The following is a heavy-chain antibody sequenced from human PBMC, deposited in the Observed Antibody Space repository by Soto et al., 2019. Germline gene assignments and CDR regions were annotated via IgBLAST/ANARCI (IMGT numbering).Heavy chain of an antibody. V-gene: IGHV1-2*02. Sequence: ASVKVSCKASGYTFSDYYMHWVRQAPGQGLEWMGWINANSGGTTYAQKFQGRVTMTRDTSISTAYMELSRLSSDDTAIYYCARLQIEVAGTNWGQGTLVTVPS. CDR3: ARLQIEVAGTN. D-gene: IGHD6-19*01. J-gene: IGHJ4*02. CDR1: GYTFSDYY. CDR2: INANSGGT.